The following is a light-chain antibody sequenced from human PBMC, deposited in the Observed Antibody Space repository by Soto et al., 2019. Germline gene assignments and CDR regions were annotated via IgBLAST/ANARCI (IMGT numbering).Light chain of an antibody. CDR3: QQYGRSPLT. CDR2: DAS. J-gene: IGKJ3*01. V-gene: IGKV3-20*01. CDR1: QCVSNNF. Sequence: IVMTQSPCTLSLSPGERGTLSCRASQCVSNNFLAWYQQKPDQATMLLISDASTRATGIPDRFSGSGSGTEFTLAISRLEPEDFARYYCQQYGRSPLTFGPGTKVEIK.